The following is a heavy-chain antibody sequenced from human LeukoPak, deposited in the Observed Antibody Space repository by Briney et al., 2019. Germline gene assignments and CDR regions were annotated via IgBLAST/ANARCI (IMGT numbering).Heavy chain of an antibody. V-gene: IGHV3-33*01. CDR3: ATAHSGSYYFPFDY. CDR2: IWYDGTNI. Sequence: GGSLRLSCAASGLTLSSYGIHWVRQAPGKGLEWVAVIWYDGTNIYYGDSVKGRFSISRDNSKNTLYLQMNSLRAEDTAVYYCATAHSGSYYFPFDYWGQGTLVTVSS. D-gene: IGHD1-26*01. CDR1: GLTLSSYG. J-gene: IGHJ4*02.